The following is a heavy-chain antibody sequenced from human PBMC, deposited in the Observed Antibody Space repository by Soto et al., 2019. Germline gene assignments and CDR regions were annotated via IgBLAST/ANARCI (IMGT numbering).Heavy chain of an antibody. V-gene: IGHV4-59*02. CDR1: GKSVSTFY. Sequence: PSETLSLTCTVSGKSVSTFYWSWIRQPPGKGLEWIGHAYYSGSTNYDPSLKSRVTISVDMSKNQVSLRLTSVTAADTAVYYCARDGSTGTTNYHYAMDVWGQGTTVTVSS. CDR2: AYYSGST. J-gene: IGHJ6*02. CDR3: ARDGSTGTTNYHYAMDV. D-gene: IGHD1-7*01.